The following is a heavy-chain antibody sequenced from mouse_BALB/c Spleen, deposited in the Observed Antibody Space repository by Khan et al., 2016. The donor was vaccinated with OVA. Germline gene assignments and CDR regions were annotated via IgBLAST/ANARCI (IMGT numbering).Heavy chain of an antibody. CDR2: ISYSGST. CDR3: ARSGSRYNYAMDY. Sequence: EVQLQESGPGLVKPSQSLSLTCTVTGYSITSDYAWNWIRQFPGNKLEWMGYISYSGSTSYNPSLKSRISITRDTSKNQFFLQLNSVTTEDTATYYCARSGSRYNYAMDYWGQGTAVTVSS. CDR1: GYSITSDYA. J-gene: IGHJ4*01. V-gene: IGHV3-2*02. D-gene: IGHD1-3*01.